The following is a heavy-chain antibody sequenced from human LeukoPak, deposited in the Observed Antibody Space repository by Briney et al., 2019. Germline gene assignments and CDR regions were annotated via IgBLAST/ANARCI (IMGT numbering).Heavy chain of an antibody. V-gene: IGHV4-59*08. Sequence: SEPLSLTCTVSGGSISSYYWSWIRQPPGKGLEWIGYIYYSGSTNYNPSLKSRVTISVDTSKNQFSLKLSSVTAADTAVYYCARRRSGTSSEFDPWGQGTLVTVSS. J-gene: IGHJ5*02. CDR2: IYYSGST. D-gene: IGHD6-6*01. CDR3: ARRRSGTSSEFDP. CDR1: GGSISSYY.